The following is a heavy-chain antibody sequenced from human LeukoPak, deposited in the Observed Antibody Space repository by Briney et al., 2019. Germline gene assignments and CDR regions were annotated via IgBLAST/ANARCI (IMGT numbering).Heavy chain of an antibody. J-gene: IGHJ6*03. CDR3: ARDLPPHCSSPSCSNGLMDV. CDR1: GGTFSSYA. V-gene: IGHV1-69*13. Sequence: ASVNVSFKASGGTFSSYAISWVRQAPGQGREWMGGIIPIFGTANYAQKCQGRVTTTEDESTSQDYMELSSLRSEDTAVYYCARDLPPHCSSPSCSNGLMDVWGKGTTVTVSS. CDR2: IIPIFGTA. D-gene: IGHD2-2*01.